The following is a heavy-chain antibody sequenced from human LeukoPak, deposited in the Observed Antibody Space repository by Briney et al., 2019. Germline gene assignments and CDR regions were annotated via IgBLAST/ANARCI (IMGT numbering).Heavy chain of an antibody. CDR3: ARDYVTATAFWFDP. Sequence: SQTLSLTCAISGGSVSSNNAAWNWIRQSPSRGLEWLGRTYYRSQWCNDYALSVKGRMIINPDTSKNQLSLQLNSVTPEDTAVYYCARDYVTATAFWFDPWGQGTLVTVSS. J-gene: IGHJ5*02. V-gene: IGHV6-1*01. CDR2: TYYRSQWCN. D-gene: IGHD2-15*01. CDR1: GGSVSSNNAA.